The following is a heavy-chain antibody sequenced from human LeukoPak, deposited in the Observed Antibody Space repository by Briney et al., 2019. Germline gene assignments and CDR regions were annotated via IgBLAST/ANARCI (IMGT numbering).Heavy chain of an antibody. D-gene: IGHD3-22*01. CDR1: GYSISSGYY. CDR2: IYHSGST. CDR3: ARVDYYDSSGYYPY. V-gene: IGHV4-38-2*02. Sequence: PSETLSLTCTVSGYSISSGYYWGWIRQPPGKGLEWIGSIYHSGSTYYNPSLKSRVTISVDTSKNQFSLKLSSVTAADTAVYYCARVDYYDSSGYYPYWGQGTLVPVSS. J-gene: IGHJ4*02.